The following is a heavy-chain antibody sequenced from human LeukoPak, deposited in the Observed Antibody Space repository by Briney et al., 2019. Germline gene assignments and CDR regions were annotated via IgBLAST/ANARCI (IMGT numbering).Heavy chain of an antibody. J-gene: IGHJ4*02. CDR3: ASRGDTSGYYYFDY. D-gene: IGHD3-22*01. Sequence: GGSLRLSCAASGFTFSSYEMNWVRQAPGKGVEWVSYICSSGSTIYYADSVKGRFTISRDNDKNSLYLQMNSLRAEDTAVYYCASRGDTSGYYYFDYWGQGTLVTVSS. CDR1: GFTFSSYE. V-gene: IGHV3-48*03. CDR2: ICSSGSTI.